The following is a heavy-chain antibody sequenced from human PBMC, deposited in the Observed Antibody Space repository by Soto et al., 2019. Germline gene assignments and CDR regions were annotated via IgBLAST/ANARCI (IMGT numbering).Heavy chain of an antibody. CDR2: VIPVLGVT. CDR1: GDTFSSYT. V-gene: IGHV1-69*02. D-gene: IGHD2-21*02. J-gene: IGHJ6*02. CDR3: ARRRYCGADCYSQYYYGMDI. Sequence: QVQLVQSGAELKKPGSSVKVSCRSGGDTFSSYTVSWVRQAPGQGLEWMGRVIPVLGVTNYARKFQGRVSITADTSTGTAYLELRSLTSGDSGVYYCARRRYCGADCYSQYYYGMDIWGQGPTVIVSS.